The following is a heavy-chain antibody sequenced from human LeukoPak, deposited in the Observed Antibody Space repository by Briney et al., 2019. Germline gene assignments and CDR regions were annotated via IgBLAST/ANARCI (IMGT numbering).Heavy chain of an antibody. CDR3: ARVPGYDSSGYFDY. Sequence: PGRSLRLSCAASGFTFSSYGMHWVRQAPGKGLEWVAVIWYDGSNKYYADSVKGRFTISRDNSNNTLYLQMNSLRAEDTAVYYCARVPGYDSSGYFDYWGQGTLVTVSS. J-gene: IGHJ4*02. V-gene: IGHV3-33*01. CDR2: IWYDGSNK. CDR1: GFTFSSYG. D-gene: IGHD3-22*01.